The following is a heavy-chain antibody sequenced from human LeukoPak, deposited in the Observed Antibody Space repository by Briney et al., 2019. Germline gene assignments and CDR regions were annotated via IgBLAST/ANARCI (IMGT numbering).Heavy chain of an antibody. CDR3: ARVNTIFGVVISP. V-gene: IGHV4-59*01. Sequence: SETLSLTCTVSGGSISSYYWSWIRQPPGKGLEWIGYIYYSGSTNYNPSLKSRVTISVDTSKNQFSLKLSSVTAADTAVYYCARVNTIFGVVISPWGQGTLVTVSS. D-gene: IGHD3-3*01. CDR1: GGSISSYY. CDR2: IYYSGST. J-gene: IGHJ5*02.